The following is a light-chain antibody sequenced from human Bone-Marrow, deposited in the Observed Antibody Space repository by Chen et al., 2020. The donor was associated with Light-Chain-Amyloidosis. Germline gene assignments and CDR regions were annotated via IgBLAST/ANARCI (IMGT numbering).Light chain of an antibody. J-gene: IGLJ3*02. CDR2: DDS. Sequence: SHVLTQPSSPSVPPRQAATPACGGNNIGSTSVHWYQQTPGQAPLLVVYDDSDRPSGIPERLSGSNSGNTATLTISRVEAGDEADYYCQVWDRSSDRPVFGGGTKLTVL. CDR3: QVWDRSSDRPV. CDR1: NIGSTS. V-gene: IGLV3-21*02.